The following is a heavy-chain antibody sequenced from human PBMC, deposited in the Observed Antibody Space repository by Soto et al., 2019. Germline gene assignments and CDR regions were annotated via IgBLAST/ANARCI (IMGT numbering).Heavy chain of an antibody. J-gene: IGHJ4*02. V-gene: IGHV3-48*02. D-gene: IGHD3-22*01. CDR1: GFTFSSYS. CDR3: ARARYDSSGYFDY. Sequence: GESLKISCAASGFTFSSYSMNWVRQAPGKGLEWVSYISSSSSTIYYADSVKGRFTISRDNAKNSLYLQMNSLRDEDTAVYYCARARYDSSGYFDYWGQGTLVTVSS. CDR2: ISSSSSTI.